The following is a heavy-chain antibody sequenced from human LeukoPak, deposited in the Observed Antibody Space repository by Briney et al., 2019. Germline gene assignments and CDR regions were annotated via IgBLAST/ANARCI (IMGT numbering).Heavy chain of an antibody. V-gene: IGHV6-1*01. J-gene: IGHJ4*02. Sequence: SQTLSLTCAISGDSVSTASNAWYWIRQSPSGGLEWLGRTYYNSKWYTDYAVSVSGRTTINPDTSRNQLSLQLSFVTPEDTAVYYCVRLSRGPTYRYDFWGQGTLVTVSS. CDR1: GDSVSTASNA. CDR3: VRLSRGPTYRYDF. CDR2: TYYNSKWYT. D-gene: IGHD3-10*01.